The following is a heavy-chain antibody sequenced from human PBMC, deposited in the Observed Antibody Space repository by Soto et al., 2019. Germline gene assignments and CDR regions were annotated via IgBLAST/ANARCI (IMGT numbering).Heavy chain of an antibody. Sequence: GGDLRLACSASGCNFNSYTMKWVLQAPGKGLEWVSSISRFSDRTYYADSVKGRFAIFRANAENSVYLQVNSLRAEDTAVYYCARVWEYGSGSSGGFDYWGQDTLVTVSS. V-gene: IGHV3-21*06. CDR2: ISRFSDRT. CDR1: GCNFNSYT. J-gene: IGHJ4*02. D-gene: IGHD3-10*01. CDR3: ARVWEYGSGSSGGFDY.